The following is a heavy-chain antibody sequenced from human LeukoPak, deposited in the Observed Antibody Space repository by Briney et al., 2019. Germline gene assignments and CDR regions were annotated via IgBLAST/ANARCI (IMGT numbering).Heavy chain of an antibody. Sequence: SETLSLTCTVSGCSISSYYWSWIRQPAGKGLEWIGRIYTSGSTNYNPSLKSRVTMSVDTSKNQFSLKLSSVTAADTAVYYCARGPGVPAAISSWFDPWGQGTLVTVSS. J-gene: IGHJ5*02. V-gene: IGHV4-4*07. D-gene: IGHD2-2*01. CDR3: ARGPGVPAAISSWFDP. CDR1: GCSISSYY. CDR2: IYTSGST.